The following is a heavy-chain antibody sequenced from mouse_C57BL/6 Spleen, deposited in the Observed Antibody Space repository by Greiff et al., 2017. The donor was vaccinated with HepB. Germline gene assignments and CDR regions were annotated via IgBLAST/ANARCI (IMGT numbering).Heavy chain of an antibody. CDR2: IDPENGDT. V-gene: IGHV14-4*01. Sequence: LQQSGAELVRPGASVKLSCTASGFNIKDDYMHWVKQRPEQGLEWIGWIDPENGDTEYASKFQGKATITADTSTNTAYLQLRSLTSEDTAVYYCTTNWDRAWFAYWGQGTLVTVSA. D-gene: IGHD4-1*01. J-gene: IGHJ3*01. CDR3: TTNWDRAWFAY. CDR1: GFNIKDDY.